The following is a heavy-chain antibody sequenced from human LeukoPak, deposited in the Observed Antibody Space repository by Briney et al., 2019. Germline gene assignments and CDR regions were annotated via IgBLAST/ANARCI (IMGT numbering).Heavy chain of an antibody. V-gene: IGHV3-30-3*02. J-gene: IGHJ4*02. CDR2: ISYDGSNK. CDR1: GFTFSSYA. Sequence: GGSLRLSCAASGFTFSSYAMHWVRQAPGKGLEWVAVISYDGSNKYYADSVKGRFTISRDNSKNTLYLQMNSLRAEDTAVYYCAKSEGRIAARPDVDYWGQGTLVTVSS. D-gene: IGHD6-6*01. CDR3: AKSEGRIAARPDVDY.